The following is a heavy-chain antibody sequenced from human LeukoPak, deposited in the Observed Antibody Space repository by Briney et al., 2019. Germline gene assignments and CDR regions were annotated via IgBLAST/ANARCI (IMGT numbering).Heavy chain of an antibody. Sequence: SETLSLTCAVSGYSISSGYYWGWIRQPPGKGLQWIGSIFQRGYSYYNPSLKSRVTISVDTSKDQFSLKLSSVTAADTAVYYCAGDKEATGNGRPNWFDPWGQGTLVTVSS. CDR1: GYSISSGYY. CDR2: IFQRGYS. J-gene: IGHJ5*02. CDR3: AGDKEATGNGRPNWFDP. D-gene: IGHD6-13*01. V-gene: IGHV4-38-2*01.